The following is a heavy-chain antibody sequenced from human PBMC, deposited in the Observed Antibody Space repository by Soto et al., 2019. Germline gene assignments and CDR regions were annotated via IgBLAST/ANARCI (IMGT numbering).Heavy chain of an antibody. V-gene: IGHV4-31*03. D-gene: IGHD2-2*01. J-gene: IGHJ4*02. CDR3: ARDPGYCSGTSCYAAMDFES. CDR1: GGSISSGGYY. CDR2: ISYSGST. Sequence: SETLSLTCTVSGGSISSGGYYWSWIRQLPGKGLEWVGYISYSGSTYYNPSLKSRVTISVDTSKNQFSLKLSSVTAADTAVYYCARDPGYCSGTSCYAAMDFESWGQGTRVTVSS.